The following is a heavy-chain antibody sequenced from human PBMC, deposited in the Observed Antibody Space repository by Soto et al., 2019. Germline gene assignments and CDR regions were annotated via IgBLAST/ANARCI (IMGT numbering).Heavy chain of an antibody. J-gene: IGHJ4*02. CDR2: ISGSGGST. V-gene: IGHV3-23*01. Sequence: EVQLLESGGGLVQPGGSLRLSCAASGFTFSSYAMSWVRQAPGKGLEWVSAISGSGGSTYYADSVKGRFTISRDNSKNTLYLQMNSLRAEDTAVYYCAKPYRYSGSYLYYFDYWGQGTLVTVSS. CDR3: AKPYRYSGSYLYYFDY. CDR1: GFTFSSYA. D-gene: IGHD1-26*01.